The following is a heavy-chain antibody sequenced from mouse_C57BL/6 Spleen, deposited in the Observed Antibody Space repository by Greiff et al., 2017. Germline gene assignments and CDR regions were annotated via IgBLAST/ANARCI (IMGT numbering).Heavy chain of an antibody. J-gene: IGHJ2*01. Sequence: VQLQQSGPELVKPGASVKISCKASGYAFSSSWMNWVKQRPGKGLEWIGRIYPGDGETNYNGKFKGKATLTADKSSSTAYMQLSRLTSEDSAVYFCARSLITTVVESYFDYWGQGTTLTVSS. CDR2: IYPGDGET. D-gene: IGHD1-1*01. CDR3: ARSLITTVVESYFDY. V-gene: IGHV1-82*01. CDR1: GYAFSSSW.